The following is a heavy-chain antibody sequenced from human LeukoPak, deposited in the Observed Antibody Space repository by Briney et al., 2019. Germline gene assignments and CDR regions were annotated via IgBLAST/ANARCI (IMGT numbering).Heavy chain of an antibody. CDR2: IKQDGSEK. Sequence: GGSLRLSCAASGFTFSSYWMSWVRQAPGKGLEGVANIKQDGSEKYYVDSVKGRFTISRDNDKNSLYLQMNSLRAEDTAVYYCAREPLAAAGTFDYWGQGTLVTVSS. CDR3: AREPLAAAGTFDY. CDR1: GFTFSSYW. D-gene: IGHD6-13*01. J-gene: IGHJ4*02. V-gene: IGHV3-7*01.